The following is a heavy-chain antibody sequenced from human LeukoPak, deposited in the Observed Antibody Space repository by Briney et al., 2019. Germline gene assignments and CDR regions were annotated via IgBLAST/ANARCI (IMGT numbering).Heavy chain of an antibody. CDR3: ARDVRPEVSPGAFDI. J-gene: IGHJ3*02. CDR2: ISAYNGNT. D-gene: IGHD6-6*01. CDR1: GYTFTSYG. V-gene: IGHV1-18*01. Sequence: ASVKVSCKASGYTFTSYGISWVRQAPGQGLEWMGWISAYNGNTNYAQKLQGRVTMTTDTSTSTAYMELRSLRSDDTAVYYCARDVRPEVSPGAFDIWGQGTMVTVSS.